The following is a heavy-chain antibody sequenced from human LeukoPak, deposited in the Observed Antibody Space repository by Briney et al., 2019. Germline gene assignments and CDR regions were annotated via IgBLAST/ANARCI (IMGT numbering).Heavy chain of an antibody. V-gene: IGHV4-39*01. CDR1: GGSISSSSYY. D-gene: IGHD3-22*01. CDR2: IYYSGST. Sequence: SETLSLTCTVSGGSISSSSYYWGWIRQPPGKGLEWIGSIYYSGSTYYNPSLKSRVTISVDTSKNQFSLKLSSVTAADRAVYYCAGTYYYDSSGYSGTYHAFDIWGQGTMVTVSS. CDR3: AGTYYYDSSGYSGTYHAFDI. J-gene: IGHJ3*02.